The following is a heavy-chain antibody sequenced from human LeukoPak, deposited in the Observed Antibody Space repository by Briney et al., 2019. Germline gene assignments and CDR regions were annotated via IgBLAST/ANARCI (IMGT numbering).Heavy chain of an antibody. CDR2: IYHSGST. CDR3: ARDHDSSWLNWFDP. Sequence: SETLSLTCTVSGGSISSGGYYWSWIRQPPGKGLEWIGYIYHSGSTYYNPSLKSRVTISVDRSKNQFSLKLSSVTAADTAVYYCARDHDSSWLNWFDPWGQGTLVTVSS. V-gene: IGHV4-30-2*01. CDR1: GGSISSGGYY. J-gene: IGHJ5*02. D-gene: IGHD6-13*01.